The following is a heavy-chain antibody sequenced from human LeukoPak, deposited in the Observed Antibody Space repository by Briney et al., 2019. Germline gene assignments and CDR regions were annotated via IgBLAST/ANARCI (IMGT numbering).Heavy chain of an antibody. J-gene: IGHJ4*02. D-gene: IGHD3-22*01. CDR3: ARGNAVDYYDSSGYYTDFNY. Sequence: GGSLRLSCAASGFTFSSYSMNWVRQAPGKGLEWVSYISSSSSTTYYADSVKGRFTISRDNAKNSLYLQMNSLRAEDTAVYYCARGNAVDYYDSSGYYTDFNYGGQGTLVTVS. CDR1: GFTFSSYS. CDR2: ISSSSSTT. V-gene: IGHV3-48*01.